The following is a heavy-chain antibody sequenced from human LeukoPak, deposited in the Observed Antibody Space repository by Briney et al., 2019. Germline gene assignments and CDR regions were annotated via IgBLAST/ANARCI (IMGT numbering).Heavy chain of an antibody. Sequence: ASVKVSCKASGYTFTSYDINWVRQATGQGLEWVGWMNPNSGNTGYAQKFQGRVTMTRNTSISTAYMELSSLRSEDTAVYYCARKGSYYDPRQGYYYYYYGMDVWGQGTTVTVSS. CDR3: ARKGSYYDPRQGYYYYYYGMDV. CDR1: GYTFTSYD. D-gene: IGHD3-22*01. V-gene: IGHV1-8*01. J-gene: IGHJ6*02. CDR2: MNPNSGNT.